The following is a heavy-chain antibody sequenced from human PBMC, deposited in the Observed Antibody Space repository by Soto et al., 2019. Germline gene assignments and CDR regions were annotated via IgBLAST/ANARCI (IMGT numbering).Heavy chain of an antibody. J-gene: IGHJ6*02. V-gene: IGHV1-46*01. CDR3: ASQFRRYYYGRDG. Sequence: ASGKSSSKAPGYTFTRFDIIWVRPSTGQGLEWMGWMNPSGGSTSYAQKFQGRVTMTRDTSTSTVYMELSSLRSEDTAVYYCASQFRRYYYGRDGWGQGTTVTVS. CDR1: GYTFTRFD. CDR2: MNPSGGST.